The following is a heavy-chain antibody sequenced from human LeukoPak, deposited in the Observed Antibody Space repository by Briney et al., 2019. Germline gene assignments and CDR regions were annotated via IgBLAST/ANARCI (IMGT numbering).Heavy chain of an antibody. CDR1: GIILCRLA. Sequence: GSLRLSFATSGIILCRLAIKLGPPTPREGLEWGSRISESGGSTYCADSVKGRFTISRDNSKNTLYLQMNSLRAEDTAVYYCAKDRGSSWYGTSDYWGQGTPVTASS. D-gene: IGHD6-13*01. CDR3: AKDRGSSWYGTSDY. V-gene: IGHV3-23*01. CDR2: ISESGGST. J-gene: IGHJ4*02.